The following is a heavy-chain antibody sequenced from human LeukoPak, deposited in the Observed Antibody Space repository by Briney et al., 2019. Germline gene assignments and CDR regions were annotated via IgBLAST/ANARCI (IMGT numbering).Heavy chain of an antibody. D-gene: IGHD1-7*01. Sequence: PSETLSLTCTVSGGSISSDYWTWIRQPAGKGLEWIGRINTSGSTSYNPSLKGRVTMSVDTSKNQFSLKLTSVTAADTAVYYCARAQYGTIFDYWGQGTLVTVSS. CDR2: INTSGST. CDR3: ARAQYGTIFDY. V-gene: IGHV4-4*07. CDR1: GGSISSDY. J-gene: IGHJ4*02.